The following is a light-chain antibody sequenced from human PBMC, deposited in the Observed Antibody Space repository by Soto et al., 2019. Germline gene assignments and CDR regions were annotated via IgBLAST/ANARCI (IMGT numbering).Light chain of an antibody. V-gene: IGLV2-14*01. CDR1: SSDVGGYNY. Sequence: QSVLTQPASVSGSPGQSITISCTGTSSDVGGYNYVSWYQQHPGKAPKLMIYEVSNRPSGVSNRFSGSKSGNTASLTISGLQAEDEADYYCSSYTSSSTLLYVFGNGTKVNV. J-gene: IGLJ1*01. CDR2: EVS. CDR3: SSYTSSSTLLYV.